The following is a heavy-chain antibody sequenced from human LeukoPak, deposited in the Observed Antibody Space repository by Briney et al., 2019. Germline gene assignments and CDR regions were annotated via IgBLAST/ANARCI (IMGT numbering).Heavy chain of an antibody. CDR2: IYYSGST. J-gene: IGHJ6*03. Sequence: SETLSLTCTVSGGSISSYYWSWIRQPPGKGPEWIGYIYYSGSTNYNPSLKSRVTISVDTSKNQFSLKLSSVTAADTAVYYCARGQQGVYYYYYYMDVWGKGTTVTVSS. CDR3: ARGQQGVYYYYYYMDV. D-gene: IGHD6-13*01. CDR1: GGSISSYY. V-gene: IGHV4-59*01.